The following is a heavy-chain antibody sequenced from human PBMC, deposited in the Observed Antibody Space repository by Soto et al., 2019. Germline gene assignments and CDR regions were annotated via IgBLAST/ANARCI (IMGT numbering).Heavy chain of an antibody. Sequence: GGSLRLSCAASGFTFSSYAMSWVRQAPGKGLEWVSSISSSSSYIYYADSVKGRFTISRDNAKNSLYLQMNSLRAEDTAVYYCARDPLGIRPLGYWGQGTLVTVSS. J-gene: IGHJ4*02. CDR3: ARDPLGIRPLGY. CDR2: ISSSSSYI. CDR1: GFTFSSYA. D-gene: IGHD3-16*01. V-gene: IGHV3-21*01.